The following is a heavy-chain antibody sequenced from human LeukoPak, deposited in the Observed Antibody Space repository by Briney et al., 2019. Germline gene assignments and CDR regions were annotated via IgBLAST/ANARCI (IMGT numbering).Heavy chain of an antibody. CDR2: SQSNTDGGTS. CDR1: GFTFSKTW. D-gene: IGHD4-17*01. V-gene: IGHV3-15*01. J-gene: IGHJ4*02. CDR3: AGGTTVPHFDY. Sequence: KPGGSLRLSCAASGFTFSKTWMSWVRQAPGKGLEWVGRSQSNTDGGTSNYAAPVKGRFTISRDDSKNTLYLQMNSLKTEDTAVYYCAGGTTVPHFDYWGQGTLVTVSS.